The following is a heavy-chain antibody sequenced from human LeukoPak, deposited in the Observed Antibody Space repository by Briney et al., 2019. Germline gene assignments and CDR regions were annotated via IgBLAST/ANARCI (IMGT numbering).Heavy chain of an antibody. D-gene: IGHD6-6*01. CDR3: ARVGHGRGAARHYYYYYMDV. J-gene: IGHJ6*03. CDR2: MSPNSGDT. V-gene: IGHV1-8*01. CDR1: GYTFTSYD. Sequence: ASVKVSCKASGYTFTSYDINWVRQATGQGLEWMGWMSPNSGDTGYAQKFQGRVTMTRNTSISTAYMELSSLRSEGTAVYYCARVGHGRGAARHYYYYYMDVWGKGTTVTVSS.